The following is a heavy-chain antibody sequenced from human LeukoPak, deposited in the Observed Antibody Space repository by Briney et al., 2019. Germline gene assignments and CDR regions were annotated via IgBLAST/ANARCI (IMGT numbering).Heavy chain of an antibody. CDR3: ARAKSRGVVAATLRRGWFDP. CDR1: GGSFSGYY. J-gene: IGHJ5*02. V-gene: IGHV4-34*01. CDR2: INHSGST. Sequence: SENLSLTCAVYGGSFSGYYWSWIRQPPGKGLEWIGEINHSGSTNYNPSLKSRVTISVDTSKNQFSLKLSSVTAADTAVYYCARAKSRGVVAATLRRGWFDPWGQGTLVTVSS. D-gene: IGHD2-15*01.